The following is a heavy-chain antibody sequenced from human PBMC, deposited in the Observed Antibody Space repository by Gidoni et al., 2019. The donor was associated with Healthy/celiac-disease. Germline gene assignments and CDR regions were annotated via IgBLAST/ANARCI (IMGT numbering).Heavy chain of an antibody. J-gene: IGHJ4*02. CDR3: ARDQRAYCSGGSCYSFYY. V-gene: IGHV1-18*04. CDR2: ISAYNGNT. Sequence: VQLVQSGAEVKKPGASVKVSCKASGYTFTSYGISWVRQAPGQGLEWMGWISAYNGNTNYAQKLQGRVTMTTDTSTSTAYMELRSLRSDDTAVYYCARDQRAYCSGGSCYSFYYWGQGTLVTVSS. D-gene: IGHD2-15*01. CDR1: GYTFTSYG.